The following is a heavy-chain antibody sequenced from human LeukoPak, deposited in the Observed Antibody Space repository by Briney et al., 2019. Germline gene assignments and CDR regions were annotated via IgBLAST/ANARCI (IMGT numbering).Heavy chain of an antibody. CDR2: IKEDGGEK. V-gene: IGHV3-7*01. CDR1: EFSFNNYW. J-gene: IGHJ2*01. Sequence: GGSLRLSCAASEFSFNNYWTMWVRQAPGKGLEWVANIKEDGGEKYYMDSVKGRFTISRDNAKNSLYLQMNSLRVDDTAIYYCARGMLGTFWYFDLWGRGTLVTVSS. D-gene: IGHD3-10*02. CDR3: ARGMLGTFWYFDL.